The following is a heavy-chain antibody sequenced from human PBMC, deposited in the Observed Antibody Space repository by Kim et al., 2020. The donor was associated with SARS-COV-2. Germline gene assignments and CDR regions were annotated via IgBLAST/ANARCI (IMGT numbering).Heavy chain of an antibody. J-gene: IGHJ4*02. D-gene: IGHD3-22*01. CDR3: AKGHYDSPQLGY. Sequence: YADSVKGRFTISRDNSKNTLYLQMNSLRAEDTAVYYCAKGHYDSPQLGYWGQGTLVTVSS. V-gene: IGHV3-23*01.